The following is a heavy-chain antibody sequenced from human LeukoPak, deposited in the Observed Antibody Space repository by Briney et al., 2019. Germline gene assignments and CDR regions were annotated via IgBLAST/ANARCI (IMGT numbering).Heavy chain of an antibody. CDR1: DNSVSSGSYY. V-gene: IGHV4-61*01. Sequence: KPSETLSLTCTVSDNSVSSGSYYWSWIRQPPGKGLEWIGYIYYSGSTNYNPSLKSRVSISVDTSKNQFSLKLNSVTTADTAVYYCARRSYDFWSGYYYSHWFDPWGQGTLVTVSS. CDR3: ARRSYDFWSGYYYSHWFDP. D-gene: IGHD3-3*01. J-gene: IGHJ5*02. CDR2: IYYSGST.